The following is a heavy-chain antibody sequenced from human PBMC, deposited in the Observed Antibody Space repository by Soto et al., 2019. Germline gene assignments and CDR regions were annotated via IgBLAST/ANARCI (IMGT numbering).Heavy chain of an antibody. J-gene: IGHJ5*02. CDR1: GGSISSYY. D-gene: IGHD6-13*01. Sequence: SETLSLTCTVSGGSISSYYWSWIRQPPGKGLEWIGYIYYSGSTNYNPSLKSRVTISVDTSKNQFSLKLSSVTAADTAVYYCAKDFYSSSWYLVNWFDPWGQGTLVTVSS. V-gene: IGHV4-59*12. CDR2: IYYSGST. CDR3: AKDFYSSSWYLVNWFDP.